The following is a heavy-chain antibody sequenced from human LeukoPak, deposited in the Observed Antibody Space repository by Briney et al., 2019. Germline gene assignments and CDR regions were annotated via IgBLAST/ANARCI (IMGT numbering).Heavy chain of an antibody. J-gene: IGHJ4*02. CDR1: GYSFSSHW. CDR2: IYPGDSDT. CDR3: ARRSSVAPRLFAY. V-gene: IGHV5-51*01. D-gene: IGHD6-6*01. Sequence: HGESLKISCKDSGYSFSSHWIGWVRQMPGKGLEWMGIIYPGDSDTRYSPSFQGQVTISADQSISTAYLQWSSLKASDTAMYYCARRSSVAPRLFAYWGQGTLVTVSS.